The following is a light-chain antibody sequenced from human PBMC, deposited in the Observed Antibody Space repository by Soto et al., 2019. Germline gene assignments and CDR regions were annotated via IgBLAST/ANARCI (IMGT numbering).Light chain of an antibody. V-gene: IGLV2-14*03. CDR3: SSYTPSSTYV. CDR2: AVS. J-gene: IGLJ1*01. Sequence: QSALTQPASVSGSPGQSITISCTGTSSDVGNYDYVSWYQQYPGKAPKLMIYAVSRRPSGVSNRFSGSKSGNTASLTISGLQADDDAYYYCSSYTPSSTYVFGTGTKLTVL. CDR1: SSDVGNYDY.